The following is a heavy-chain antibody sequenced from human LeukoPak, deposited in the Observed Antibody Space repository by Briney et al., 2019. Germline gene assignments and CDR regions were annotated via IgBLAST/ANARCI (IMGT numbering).Heavy chain of an antibody. CDR1: GYTFTDYY. V-gene: IGHV1-69-2*01. D-gene: IGHD3-3*01. Sequence: ASVKISCKVSGYTFTDYYMHWVHQAPGKGLEWMGLVDPEDGETIYAEKFRGRVTITADTSTDTAYMELSSLRSEDTAVYYCATVYDFGFDPWGQGTLVTVSS. CDR3: ATVYDFGFDP. CDR2: VDPEDGET. J-gene: IGHJ5*02.